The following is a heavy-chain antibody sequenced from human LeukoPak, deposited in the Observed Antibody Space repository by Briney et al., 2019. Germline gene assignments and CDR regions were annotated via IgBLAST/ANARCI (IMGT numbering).Heavy chain of an antibody. CDR1: GFTFSSYG. V-gene: IGHV3-43*01. Sequence: GGSLRLSCAASGFTFSSYGMSWVRQAPGGGLEWVSLFSRNGVTTFYADSVRSRFTISRDNSENSVYLQMDSLTTEDTAVYYCAKEKDTIYFDLWGQGTLVTVSS. CDR2: FSRNGVTT. J-gene: IGHJ3*01. CDR3: AKEKDTIYFDL. D-gene: IGHD2-21*01.